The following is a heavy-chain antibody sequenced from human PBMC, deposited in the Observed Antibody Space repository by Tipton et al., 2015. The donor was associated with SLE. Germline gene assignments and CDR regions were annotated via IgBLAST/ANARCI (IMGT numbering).Heavy chain of an antibody. J-gene: IGHJ3*02. D-gene: IGHD2-21*01. Sequence: QSGAEVKKPGESLKISCKGSGYSFTNNWIGWVRQMPGKGLEWMGIIYPGDSDTRYSPSFQGQVTISVDKSISTAYLQWSSLKASDTAMYYCAKAGDNSYDAFHIWGQGTMVIVSS. CDR3: AKAGDNSYDAFHI. CDR2: IYPGDSDT. CDR1: GYSFTNNW. V-gene: IGHV5-51*03.